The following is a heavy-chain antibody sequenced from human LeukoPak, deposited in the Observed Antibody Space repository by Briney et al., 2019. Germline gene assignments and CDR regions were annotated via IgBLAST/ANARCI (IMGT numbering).Heavy chain of an antibody. V-gene: IGHV3-30-3*01. Sequence: GGSLRLSCAASGFTFSSYAMHWVRQAPGKGLEWVAVISYDGSNKYYADSVKGRFTISRENSKNTLYLQMNSLRVEDTAVYYCTRVRAMFGYDAFDIWGQGTMVTVSS. CDR2: ISYDGSNK. D-gene: IGHD3-10*02. J-gene: IGHJ3*02. CDR1: GFTFSSYA. CDR3: TRVRAMFGYDAFDI.